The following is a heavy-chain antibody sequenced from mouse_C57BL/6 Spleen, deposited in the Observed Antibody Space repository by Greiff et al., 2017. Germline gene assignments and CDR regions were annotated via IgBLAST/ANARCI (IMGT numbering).Heavy chain of an antibody. J-gene: IGHJ4*01. Sequence: EVKLQESGGGLVKPGGSLKLSCAASGFTFSDYGMHWVRQAPEKGLEWVAYISSGSSTIYYADTVKGRFTISRDNAKNTLFLQMTSLRSEDTAMYYCAYGYVGYAMDYWGQGTSVTVSS. D-gene: IGHD2-2*01. CDR3: AYGYVGYAMDY. CDR1: GFTFSDYG. CDR2: ISSGSSTI. V-gene: IGHV5-17*01.